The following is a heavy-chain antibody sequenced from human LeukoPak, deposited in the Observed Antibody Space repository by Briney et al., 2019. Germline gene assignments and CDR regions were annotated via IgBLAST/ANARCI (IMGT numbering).Heavy chain of an antibody. CDR3: ARGNIAARPSGY. V-gene: IGHV4-34*01. CDR2: INHSGST. CDR1: GGSFSGYY. D-gene: IGHD6-6*01. Sequence: SETLSLTCAVYGGSFSGYYWSWISQPPGKGLEWIGEINHSGSTNYNPSLKSRVTISVDTSKNQFSLKLSSVTAADTAVYYCARGNIAARPSGYWGQGTLVTVSS. J-gene: IGHJ4*02.